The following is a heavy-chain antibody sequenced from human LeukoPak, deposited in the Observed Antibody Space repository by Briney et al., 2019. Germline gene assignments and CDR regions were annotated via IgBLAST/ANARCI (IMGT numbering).Heavy chain of an antibody. D-gene: IGHD3-22*01. V-gene: IGHV1-8*01. J-gene: IGHJ5*02. CDR1: GYTFTSYD. CDR3: ARDVNYYDSSGWFDP. Sequence: ASVKVSCKASGYTFTSYDINWVRQATGQGLEWMGWMNPNSGNTGYAQKLQGRVTMTTDTSTSTAYMELRSLRSDDTAVYYCARDVNYYDSSGWFDPWGQGTLVTVSS. CDR2: MNPNSGNT.